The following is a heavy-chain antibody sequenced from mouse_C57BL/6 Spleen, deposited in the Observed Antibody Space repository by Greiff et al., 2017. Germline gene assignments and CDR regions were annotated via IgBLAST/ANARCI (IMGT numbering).Heavy chain of an antibody. CDR3: ARGGYYVNYYAMDY. D-gene: IGHD2-3*01. V-gene: IGHV14-2*01. Sequence: EVKLQESGAELVKPGASVKLSCTASGFNIKDYYMHWVKQRTEQGLEWIGRIDPEDGETKYAQKFQGKATITADTSSNTAYLQLSSLTSEDTAVYYCARGGYYVNYYAMDYWGQGTSVTVSS. CDR1: GFNIKDYY. CDR2: IDPEDGET. J-gene: IGHJ4*01.